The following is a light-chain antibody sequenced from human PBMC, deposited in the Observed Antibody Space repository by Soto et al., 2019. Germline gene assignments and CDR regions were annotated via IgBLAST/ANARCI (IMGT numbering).Light chain of an antibody. Sequence: MTQSTVSLPGTLGQPASISCSSSQSLVYSDGNTYLAWYQQKPGQPPKLLIYWASTRASGVPDRFSGSGSGTDFTLTISRLEPEDFAVYYCQQYGSSPPVTFGQGSIVYIK. CDR2: WAS. CDR1: QSLVYSDGNTY. CDR3: QQYGSSPPVT. V-gene: IGKV4-1*01. J-gene: IGKJ1*01.